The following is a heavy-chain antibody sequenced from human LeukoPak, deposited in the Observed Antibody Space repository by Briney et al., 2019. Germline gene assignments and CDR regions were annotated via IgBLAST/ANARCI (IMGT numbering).Heavy chain of an antibody. D-gene: IGHD3-22*01. CDR3: ASGRYDSSGYYFDY. CDR1: GFTFNTYN. J-gene: IGHJ4*02. V-gene: IGHV3-21*01. CDR2: ISSSSSYI. Sequence: GGSLRLSCAASGFTFNTYNMNWVRQAPGKGLEWVSSISSSSSYIYYADSVKGRFTISRDNAKNSLYLQMNSLRAEDTAVYYCASGRYDSSGYYFDYWGQGTLVTVSS.